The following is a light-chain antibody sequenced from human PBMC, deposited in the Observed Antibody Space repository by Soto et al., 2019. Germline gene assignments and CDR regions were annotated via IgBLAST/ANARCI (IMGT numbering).Light chain of an antibody. Sequence: QSVLTQPASVSGSPGQSITISCTGTSSDLGGYNRVSWYQQPPGTAPKLMISEVSNRPSGVPDRFSGSKSGNTASLTISGLQAEDEADYYCSLYTTSSTVLFGGGTKLTVL. CDR1: SSDLGGYNR. J-gene: IGLJ2*01. CDR2: EVS. V-gene: IGLV2-18*01. CDR3: SLYTTSSTVL.